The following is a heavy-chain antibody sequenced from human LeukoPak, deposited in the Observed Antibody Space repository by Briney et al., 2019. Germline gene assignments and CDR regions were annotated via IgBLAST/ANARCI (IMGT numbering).Heavy chain of an antibody. V-gene: IGHV3-53*01. D-gene: IGHD2-2*02. Sequence: GGSLRLSCAASGFTVSSNYMSWVRQAPGKGLEWVSVIYSGGSTYYADSEKGRFTISRDNSKNTLYLQMNSLRAEDTAVYYCARSTYTHAFDIWGQGTMVTVSS. CDR1: GFTVSSNY. J-gene: IGHJ3*02. CDR3: ARSTYTHAFDI. CDR2: IYSGGST.